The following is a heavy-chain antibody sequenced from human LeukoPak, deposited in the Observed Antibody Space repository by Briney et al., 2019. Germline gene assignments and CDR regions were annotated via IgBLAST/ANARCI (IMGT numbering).Heavy chain of an antibody. J-gene: IGHJ4*02. Sequence: SETLSLTCTVSGRSLRFISYQWGWIRQPPGKGLEWIGYIYYSGSTYYNPSLKSRVTISVDTSKNQFSLKLSSVSAAYTVVYYCARFYCGGDCYSGYFNYWGQGTLVTVSS. CDR3: ARFYCGGDCYSGYFNY. CDR2: IYYSGST. V-gene: IGHV4-39*01. CDR1: GRSLRFISYQ. D-gene: IGHD2-21*02.